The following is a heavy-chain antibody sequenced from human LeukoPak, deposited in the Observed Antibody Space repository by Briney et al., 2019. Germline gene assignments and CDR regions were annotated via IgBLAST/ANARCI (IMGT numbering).Heavy chain of an antibody. J-gene: IGHJ4*02. CDR2: INSDGSST. D-gene: IGHD6-13*01. CDR1: GFTFSSYW. V-gene: IGHV3-74*01. Sequence: GGSLRLSCAASGFTFSSYWMYWVRQAPGKGLVWVSRINSDGSSTSYADSVKGRFTISRDNAKNTLYLQVNSLRAEDTAVYYCARVGSSWLDDYWGQGTLVTVSS. CDR3: ARVGSSWLDDY.